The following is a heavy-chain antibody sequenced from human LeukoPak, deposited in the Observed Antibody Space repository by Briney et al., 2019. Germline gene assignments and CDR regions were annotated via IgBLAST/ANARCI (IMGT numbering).Heavy chain of an antibody. CDR3: ARGQALADY. J-gene: IGHJ4*02. V-gene: IGHV1-18*04. Sequence: WASVKLSCEASGYTFTSYGISWVRQAPGQGLEWMGCISAYNGNTNYAQKLQGRFTMTRDTSTSTAYMELRSLRSDDTAVYYCARGQALADYWGQGTLVTVSS. CDR1: GYTFTSYG. D-gene: IGHD3-3*02. CDR2: ISAYNGNT.